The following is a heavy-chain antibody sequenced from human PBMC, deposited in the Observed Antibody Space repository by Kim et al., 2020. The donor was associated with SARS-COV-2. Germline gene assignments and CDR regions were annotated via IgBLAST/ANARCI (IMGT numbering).Heavy chain of an antibody. Sequence: SVKVSCKASGGTFSSYAISWVRQAPGQGLEWMGGIIPIFGTANYAQKFQGRVMITADESTSTAYMELSSLRSEDTAVYYCARVLGIAAAIGFYGMDVWGQGTTVTVSS. CDR2: IIPIFGTA. CDR3: ARVLGIAAAIGFYGMDV. J-gene: IGHJ6*02. V-gene: IGHV1-69*13. CDR1: GGTFSSYA. D-gene: IGHD6-13*01.